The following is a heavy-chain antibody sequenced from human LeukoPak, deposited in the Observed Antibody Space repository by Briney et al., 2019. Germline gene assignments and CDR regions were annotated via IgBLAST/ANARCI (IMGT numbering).Heavy chain of an antibody. Sequence: PGGSLRLSCAASGFTFSSYGMHWVRQAPGKGLEWVAVIWYDGSNKYYADSVKGRFTISRDNAKNSLYLQMNSLRAEDTAVYYCARDGGVVPAAIAYNWFDPWGQGTLVTVSS. J-gene: IGHJ5*02. CDR2: IWYDGSNK. D-gene: IGHD2-2*01. CDR3: ARDGGVVPAAIAYNWFDP. CDR1: GFTFSSYG. V-gene: IGHV3-33*01.